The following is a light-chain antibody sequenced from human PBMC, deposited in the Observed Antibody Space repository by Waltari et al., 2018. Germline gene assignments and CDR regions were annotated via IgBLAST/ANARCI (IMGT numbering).Light chain of an antibody. CDR1: QSVRSN. Sequence: EIVMTQSPATLSVSPGERANLSCRASQSVRSNLARYQQKPVQAPRLLIYVASTRATGIPARFSGSGSGTEFTLTISSLQSEDFAVYYCQQYNNWPRTFGQGTKVEIK. V-gene: IGKV3-15*01. CDR3: QQYNNWPRT. J-gene: IGKJ1*01. CDR2: VAS.